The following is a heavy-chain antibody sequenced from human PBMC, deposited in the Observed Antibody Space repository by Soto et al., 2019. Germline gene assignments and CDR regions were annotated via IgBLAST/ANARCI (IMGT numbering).Heavy chain of an antibody. D-gene: IGHD3-22*01. CDR3: ARRLYYDSSGFEGGGMDV. J-gene: IGHJ6*02. Sequence: PSETLSLTCAVYGGSFSGYYWSWIRQPPGKGLEWIGKINHSGSTNYNPSLKSRVTISVDTSKNQFSLKLSSVTAADTAVYYCARRLYYDSSGFEGGGMDVWGQGTTVTVSS. V-gene: IGHV4-34*01. CDR2: INHSGST. CDR1: GGSFSGYY.